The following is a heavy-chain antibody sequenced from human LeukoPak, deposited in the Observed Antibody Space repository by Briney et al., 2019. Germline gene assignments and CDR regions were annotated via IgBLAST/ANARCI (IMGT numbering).Heavy chain of an antibody. CDR2: IYSGVYT. V-gene: IGHV3-53*01. Sequence: GGSLRLSCAVSDFTVSGTYFTWVRQAPGKGLEWVSIIYSGVYTYYAASVKGRFTITRDESTNTLYLRMSSVRADDTAVYCCASGSYYDTPIDSWGQGALLTVSS. CDR1: DFTVSGTY. J-gene: IGHJ4*02. CDR3: ASGSYYDTPIDS. D-gene: IGHD1-26*01.